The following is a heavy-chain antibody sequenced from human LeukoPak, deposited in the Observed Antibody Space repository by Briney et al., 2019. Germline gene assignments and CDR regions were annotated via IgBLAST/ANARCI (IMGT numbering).Heavy chain of an antibody. CDR2: IFYSGST. V-gene: IGHV4-61*01. J-gene: IGHJ3*02. CDR3: ARVRAAADAFDI. Sequence: SETLSLTCAVSGGSVSGGRFYWSWIRQPPGKRLEWIGYIFYSGSTNYNASLKSRVTISVDTSRNQFSLRLRSVTAADTPMYYCARVRAAADAFDIWGQGTMVTVSS. D-gene: IGHD6-25*01. CDR1: GGSVSGGRFY.